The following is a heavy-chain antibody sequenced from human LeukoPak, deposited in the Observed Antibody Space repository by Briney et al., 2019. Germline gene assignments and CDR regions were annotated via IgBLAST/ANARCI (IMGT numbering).Heavy chain of an antibody. V-gene: IGHV4-59*01. Sequence: PSETLSLTCTVSGGSISSYYWSWIRQPPGKGLEWLGYIYYSGSTNYNPSLKSRVTISVDTSKNQFSLNLSSVTAADTAVYYCARVWGQPWTFDNWGQGTLVTVSS. J-gene: IGHJ4*02. D-gene: IGHD5-18*01. CDR3: ARVWGQPWTFDN. CDR1: GGSISSYY. CDR2: IYYSGST.